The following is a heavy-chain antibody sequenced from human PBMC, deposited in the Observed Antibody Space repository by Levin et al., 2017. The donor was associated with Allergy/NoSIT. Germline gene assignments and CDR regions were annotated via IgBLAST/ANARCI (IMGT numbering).Heavy chain of an antibody. CDR1: GFTFSSYS. V-gene: IGHV3-21*01. D-gene: IGHD6-6*01. J-gene: IGHJ4*02. CDR2: ISSSSSYI. CDR3: ARDPEYSSSSGFDY. Sequence: GESLKISCAASGFTFSSYSMNWVRQAPGKGLEWVSSISSSSSYIYYADSVKGRFTISRDNAKNSLYLQMNSLRAEDTAVYYCARDPEYSSSSGFDYWGQGTLVTVSS.